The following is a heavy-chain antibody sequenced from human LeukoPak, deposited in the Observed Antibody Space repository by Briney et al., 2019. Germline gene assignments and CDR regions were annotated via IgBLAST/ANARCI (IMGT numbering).Heavy chain of an antibody. CDR2: ISGSGAGT. J-gene: IGHJ4*02. Sequence: GGSLRLSCAASGFTFSSFAMSWVRQAPGKGLEWASAISGSGAGTYDADSVKGRFIISRDNSKNTLYLQMNSLRAEDTAVYYCAKDHHDYDSSGHYYFDYWGQGTLVTVSS. V-gene: IGHV3-23*01. D-gene: IGHD3-22*01. CDR3: AKDHHDYDSSGHYYFDY. CDR1: GFTFSSFA.